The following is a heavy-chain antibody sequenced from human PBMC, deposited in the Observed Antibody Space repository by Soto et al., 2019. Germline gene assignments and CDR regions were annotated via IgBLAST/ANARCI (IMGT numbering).Heavy chain of an antibody. CDR2: INPATGAA. D-gene: IGHD3-3*01. Sequence: QLHLVQSGAVVKKPGASVTVSCSASGYPVTAYYMHWVRQAPGRGLEWMGGINPATGAAKYTQTCQGRVTRTRDTSTSTVFMELSGLTSEDTAVFYCARGGGVGVAGSAAFDMWGQGTVVTVSS. J-gene: IGHJ3*02. CDR1: GYPVTAYY. V-gene: IGHV1-2*02. CDR3: ARGGGVGVAGSAAFDM.